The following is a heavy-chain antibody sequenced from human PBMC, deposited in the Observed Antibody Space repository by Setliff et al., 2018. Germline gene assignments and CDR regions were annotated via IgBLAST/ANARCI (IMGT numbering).Heavy chain of an antibody. CDR3: AKGYCSSTSCYVDY. J-gene: IGHJ4*03. D-gene: IGHD2-2*01. CDR2: ISWNSGIV. CDR1: GFTFDDYA. Sequence: GGSLRLSCAASGFTFDDYAMHWVRQAPGKGLEWVSGISWNSGIVAYADSVKGRFTISRDNAKNSLYLQMNSLRAEDMALYYCAKGYCSSTSCYVDYWGQGTTVTVPS. V-gene: IGHV3-9*03.